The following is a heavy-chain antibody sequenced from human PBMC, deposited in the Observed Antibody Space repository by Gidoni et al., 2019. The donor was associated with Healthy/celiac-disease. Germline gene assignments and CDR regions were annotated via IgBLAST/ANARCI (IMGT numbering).Heavy chain of an antibody. Sequence: QVQLVESGGGVVQPGRSLRLYCSASGFTFSSYAMHWVRQAPGKGLEWVAVISYDGSNKYYADSVKGRFTISRDKSKNTLYLQMNSLRAEDTAVYYCARGRGYSSEGDYWGQGTLVTVSS. J-gene: IGHJ4*02. CDR1: GFTFSSYA. CDR3: ARGRGYSSEGDY. V-gene: IGHV3-30-3*01. CDR2: ISYDGSNK. D-gene: IGHD5-18*01.